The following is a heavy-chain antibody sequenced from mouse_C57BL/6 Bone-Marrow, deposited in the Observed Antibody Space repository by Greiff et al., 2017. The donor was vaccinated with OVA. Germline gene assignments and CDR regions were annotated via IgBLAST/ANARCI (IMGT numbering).Heavy chain of an antibody. CDR2: ISYDGSN. V-gene: IGHV3-6*01. Sequence: EVKLQESGPGLVKPSQSLSLTCSVTGYSITSGYSWNWIRQFPGNKLEWMGYISYDGSNNYNPSLTNRISITRDTSKNQFFLKLNSVTTEDTATYYCARLPWFAYWGQGTLVTVSA. J-gene: IGHJ3*01. CDR3: ARLPWFAY. CDR1: GYSITSGYS.